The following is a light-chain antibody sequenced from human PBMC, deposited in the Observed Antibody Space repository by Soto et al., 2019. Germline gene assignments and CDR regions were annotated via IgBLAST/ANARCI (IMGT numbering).Light chain of an antibody. J-gene: IGLJ1*01. CDR2: EVS. CDR1: SSDVGGYNY. Sequence: QSVLTQPASVSGSPGQSITISCTGTSSDVGGYNYVSWYQQHPGKAPKLMIYEVSNRPSGVSNRSSGSKSGNTASLTISGLQAEDEADYYCTSYRSSSTRGVGTGTKV. V-gene: IGLV2-14*01. CDR3: TSYRSSSTRG.